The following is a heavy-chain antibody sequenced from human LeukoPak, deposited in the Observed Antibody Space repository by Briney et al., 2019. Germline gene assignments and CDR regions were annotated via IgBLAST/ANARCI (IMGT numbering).Heavy chain of an antibody. Sequence: GGSLRLSCAASGFTFSSYTMTWVRQAPGKGLEWVSSITRGSHYIYYANSVKGRFTISRDNAKNLLYLQMNSLRAEDTAVYYCARDRYDSSGYYCISDYWGQGTLVTVSS. J-gene: IGHJ4*02. CDR1: GFTFSSYT. CDR2: ITRGSHYI. D-gene: IGHD3-22*01. V-gene: IGHV3-21*06. CDR3: ARDRYDSSGYYCISDY.